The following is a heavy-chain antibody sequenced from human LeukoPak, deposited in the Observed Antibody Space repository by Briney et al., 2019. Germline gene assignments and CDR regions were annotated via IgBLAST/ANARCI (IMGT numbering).Heavy chain of an antibody. CDR2: IYYSGSA. Sequence: SETLSLTCTVSGGSISSYYWSWIRQPPGKGLEWIGYIYYSGSANYNPSLKSRVTISVDTSKNQFSLKLTSVTAADTAVYYCARSRLSDYWGQGTLVTVSS. V-gene: IGHV4-59*12. CDR1: GGSISSYY. J-gene: IGHJ4*02. CDR3: ARSRLSDY.